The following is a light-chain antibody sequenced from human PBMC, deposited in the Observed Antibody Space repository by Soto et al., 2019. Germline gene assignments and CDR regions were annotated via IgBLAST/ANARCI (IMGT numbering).Light chain of an antibody. CDR1: QPVTRSY. CDR3: QQSGSSPRT. J-gene: IGKJ1*01. V-gene: IGKV3-20*01. Sequence: DIGVTQSPDFLPVSPGGRVTLSCRASQPVTRSYLAWYQQKPGQAPRLLIYGASIRATGIPDRFSGSGSGTDFTLTISRLEPEDFAVYFCQQSGSSPRTFGQGTKVDIK. CDR2: GAS.